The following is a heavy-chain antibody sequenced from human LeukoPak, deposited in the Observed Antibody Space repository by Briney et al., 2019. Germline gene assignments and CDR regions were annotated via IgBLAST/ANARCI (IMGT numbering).Heavy chain of an antibody. CDR1: GGTFSSYA. Sequence: SVKVSCKASGGTFSSYAISWVRQAPGQGLEWMGGIIPIFGTANYEQKFQGRVTITTYESTSTAYMELSSLRSEDTAVYYCASASSGYSGPFAYWGQGTLVSVSS. CDR2: IIPIFGTA. CDR3: ASASSGYSGPFAY. D-gene: IGHD3-22*01. J-gene: IGHJ4*02. V-gene: IGHV1-69*05.